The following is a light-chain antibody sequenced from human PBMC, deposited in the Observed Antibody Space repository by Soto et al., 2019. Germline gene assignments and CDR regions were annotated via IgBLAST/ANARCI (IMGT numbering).Light chain of an antibody. V-gene: IGKV1-5*03. CDR3: QQDNSYSPK. CDR1: QSISVW. CDR2: KAS. J-gene: IGKJ1*01. Sequence: LPITQTTYTQSASVVDRVNMTCRASQSISVWLAWYQQKAGKAPNLLIYKASRLESGVPSRFSGSGSETEFTLTISGLQPGDSATYYCQQDNSYSPKFGDGSKADI.